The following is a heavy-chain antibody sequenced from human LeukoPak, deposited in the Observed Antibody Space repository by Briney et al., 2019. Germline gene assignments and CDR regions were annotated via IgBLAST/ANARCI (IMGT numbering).Heavy chain of an antibody. V-gene: IGHV4-61*02. CDR3: ARAGGYTVTTAFSFDY. CDR2: IYTSGST. J-gene: IGHJ4*02. D-gene: IGHD4-17*01. CDR1: GVSISSGSYY. Sequence: SETLSLTCTVSGVSISSGSYYWSWLRQPAGKGLEWIGRIYTSGSTNYNPSLKSRVTMSVDTSKNQFSLKLSSVTAADTAVYYCARAGGYTVTTAFSFDYWGQGTLVTVSS.